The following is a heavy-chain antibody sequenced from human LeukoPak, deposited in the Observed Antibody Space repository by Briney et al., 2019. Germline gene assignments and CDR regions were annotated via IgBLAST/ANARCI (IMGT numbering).Heavy chain of an antibody. V-gene: IGHV3-7*01. D-gene: IGHD6-13*01. CDR2: IKQDGSEK. CDR1: GFTFSSYW. CDR3: ARFIAAEHFDY. Sequence: GGSLRLSSAASGFTFSSYWMSWVRQAPGKGLEWVANIKQDGSEKYYVDSVKGRFTISRDNAKNSLYLQMNSLRAEDTAVYYCARFIAAEHFDYWGQGTLVTVSS. J-gene: IGHJ4*02.